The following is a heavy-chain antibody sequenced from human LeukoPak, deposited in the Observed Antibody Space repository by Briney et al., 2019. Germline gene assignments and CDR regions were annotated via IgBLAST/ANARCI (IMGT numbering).Heavy chain of an antibody. CDR2: IYYSGST. V-gene: IGHV4-39*02. CDR1: GGSISSSSYY. CDR3: AREGDDYNYFDY. J-gene: IGHJ4*02. D-gene: IGHD5-24*01. Sequence: SETLSLTCTVSGGSISSSSYYWGWIRQPPGKGLEWIGSIYYSGSTYYNPSLKSRVTISVDTSKNQFSLKLSSVTAADTAVYYCAREGDDYNYFDYWGQGTLVTVSS.